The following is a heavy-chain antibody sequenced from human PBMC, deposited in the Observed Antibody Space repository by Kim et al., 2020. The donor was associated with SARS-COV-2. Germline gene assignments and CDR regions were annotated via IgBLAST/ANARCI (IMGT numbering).Heavy chain of an antibody. D-gene: IGHD3-3*01. Sequence: GGSMRLSCAASGFTFSSYWMSWVRQAPGKGLEWVANIKQDGSEKYYVDSVKGRFTISRDNAKNSLYLQMNSLRAEDTAVYYCARTETGYYDFWSGYTLPYYFDYWGQGTLVTVTS. CDR1: GFTFSSYW. CDR3: ARTETGYYDFWSGYTLPYYFDY. V-gene: IGHV3-7*01. CDR2: IKQDGSEK. J-gene: IGHJ4*02.